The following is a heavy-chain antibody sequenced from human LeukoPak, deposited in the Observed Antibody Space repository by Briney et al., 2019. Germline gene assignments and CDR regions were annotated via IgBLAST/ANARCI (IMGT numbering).Heavy chain of an antibody. Sequence: SETLSLTCTVSGGSISSSSYYWGWIRQPPGKGLEWIGNIYYNGGSYYNSSLKSRVTISVDTSKNQFSLKLSSVTAADTAVYYCARVVNRFSGWYRSRFDPWGQGTLVTVSS. CDR1: GGSISSSSYY. J-gene: IGHJ5*02. CDR2: IYYNGGS. V-gene: IGHV4-39*07. CDR3: ARVVNRFSGWYRSRFDP. D-gene: IGHD6-19*01.